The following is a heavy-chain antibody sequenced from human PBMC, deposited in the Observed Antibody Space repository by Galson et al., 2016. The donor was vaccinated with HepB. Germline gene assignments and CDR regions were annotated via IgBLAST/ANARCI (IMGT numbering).Heavy chain of an antibody. J-gene: IGHJ6*02. CDR3: ARSTSDYFYNYGMDV. Sequence: PALVKPTQTLALTCTFSGFSLSTSRMCVTWIRQPPGKALEWLARSDWDEDTYYSRSLRTRLTISKDTFKNQVDLTMTNMDPVDTGTYYCARSTSDYFYNYGMDVWGQGTTVTIAS. CDR1: GFSLSTSRMC. V-gene: IGHV2-70*11. CDR2: SDWDEDT. D-gene: IGHD3-3*01.